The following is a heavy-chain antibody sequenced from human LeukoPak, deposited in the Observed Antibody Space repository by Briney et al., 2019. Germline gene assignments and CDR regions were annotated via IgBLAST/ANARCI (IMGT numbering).Heavy chain of an antibody. CDR1: GYTFTSYG. J-gene: IGHJ4*02. D-gene: IGHD3-9*01. V-gene: IGHV1-18*01. Sequence: ASVKVSCKASGYTFTSYGISWVRQAPGQGLEWMGWISAYNGNTNYAQKLQGRVTMTTDTSTSTAYMELRSLRSDDTAVYYCARRNYDILTGYYNYFDYWGQGTLVTVSS. CDR2: ISAYNGNT. CDR3: ARRNYDILTGYYNYFDY.